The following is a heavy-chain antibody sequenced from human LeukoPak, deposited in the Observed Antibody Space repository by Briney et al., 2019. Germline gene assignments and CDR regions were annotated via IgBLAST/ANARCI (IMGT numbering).Heavy chain of an antibody. Sequence: SVKVSCKASGGTFSSYAISWVRQAPGQGLEWMGGIIPIFGTANYAQKFQGRVTITTDESTRTAYMELSSLRSEDTAVYYCASTYYYDSSGYYYGFDYWGQGTLVTVSS. D-gene: IGHD3-22*01. CDR1: GGTFSSYA. V-gene: IGHV1-69*05. CDR3: ASTYYYDSSGYYYGFDY. J-gene: IGHJ4*02. CDR2: IIPIFGTA.